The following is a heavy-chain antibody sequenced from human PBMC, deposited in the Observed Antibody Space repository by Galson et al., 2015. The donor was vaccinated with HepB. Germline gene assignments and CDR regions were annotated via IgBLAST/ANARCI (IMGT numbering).Heavy chain of an antibody. D-gene: IGHD3-10*01. CDR1: GFTFSMYA. V-gene: IGHV3-30-3*01. CDR2: ISYDGSNK. J-gene: IGHJ6*04. CDR3: ARDQGLLRFGEATDV. Sequence: SLRLSCAASGFTFSMYAMYWVRQAPGKGLEWVAGISYDGSNKDYADSVKGRFIMSRDNSKNTLYVQMNSLRPEDTAVYYCARDQGLLRFGEATDVWGRGTTVTVSS.